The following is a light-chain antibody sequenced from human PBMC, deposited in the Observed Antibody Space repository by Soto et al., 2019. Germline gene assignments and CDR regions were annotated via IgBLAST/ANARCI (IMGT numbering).Light chain of an antibody. V-gene: IGLV2-14*01. Sequence: QSALTQPASVSGSPGQSLTISCTGTSSDVGGYNYVSWYQQHPGKAPKLMVYDVSNRPSGVSDRFSGSKSGNTASLTISVLHAEDEADYYCRSYTGSSTNVFGTGTKLTV. CDR2: DVS. CDR1: SSDVGGYNY. J-gene: IGLJ1*01. CDR3: RSYTGSSTNV.